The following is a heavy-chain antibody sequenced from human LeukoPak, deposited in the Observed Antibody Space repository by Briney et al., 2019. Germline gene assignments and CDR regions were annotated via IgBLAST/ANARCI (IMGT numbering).Heavy chain of an antibody. D-gene: IGHD2-15*01. Sequence: ASVKVSCKASGYTFTGYYMHWVRQAPGQGLEWMGRINPNSGGTNYAQKFQGRVTMTRDTSISTAYMGLSRLRSDDTAVYYCARDQYCSGGSCPSWGQGTLVTVSS. CDR2: INPNSGGT. J-gene: IGHJ5*02. V-gene: IGHV1-2*06. CDR1: GYTFTGYY. CDR3: ARDQYCSGGSCPS.